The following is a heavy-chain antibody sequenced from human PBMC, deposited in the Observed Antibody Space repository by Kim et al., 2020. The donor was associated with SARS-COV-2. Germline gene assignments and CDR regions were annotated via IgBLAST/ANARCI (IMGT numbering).Heavy chain of an antibody. Sequence: AGSLRLSCAASGFTFSSYAMSWVRQAPGKGLEWVSAISGSGGSTYYADSVKGRFTISRDNSKNTLYRQMNSLRAEDTAVNYCAKDGGELGVVVPAAAPNWFDPWGQGTLVTVSS. CDR1: GFTFSSYA. CDR3: AKDGGELGVVVPAAAPNWFDP. V-gene: IGHV3-23*01. D-gene: IGHD2-2*01. J-gene: IGHJ5*01. CDR2: ISGSGGST.